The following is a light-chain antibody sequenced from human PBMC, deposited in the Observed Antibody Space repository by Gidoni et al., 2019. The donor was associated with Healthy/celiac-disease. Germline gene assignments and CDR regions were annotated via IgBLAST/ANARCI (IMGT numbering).Light chain of an antibody. Sequence: VLTQSPGTLSLSPGERATLSCRASQSVSSSYLAWYQQKPGQAPRLLIYGASSRATGIPDRFSGSGSGTDFTLTISRLEPEEFAVYYCQQYGSSPSFGPGTKVDIK. CDR1: QSVSSSY. CDR3: QQYGSSPS. J-gene: IGKJ3*01. V-gene: IGKV3-20*01. CDR2: GAS.